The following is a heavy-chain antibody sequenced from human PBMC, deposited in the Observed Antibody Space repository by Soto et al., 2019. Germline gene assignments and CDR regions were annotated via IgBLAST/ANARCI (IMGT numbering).Heavy chain of an antibody. CDR2: RNPNSGNT. CDR1: GYTFTSYD. J-gene: IGHJ5*02. D-gene: IGHD4-17*01. Sequence: QVQLVQSGAEVKKPGASVKVSCKASGYTFTSYDINWVRQATGQGLGWMGWRNPNSGNTGYAQKCQGRVTMTRTTSINTAYMEPSSLRSDATAVYYCAAENTVGWFDPWGQGTLVTVSS. CDR3: AAENTVGWFDP. V-gene: IGHV1-8*01.